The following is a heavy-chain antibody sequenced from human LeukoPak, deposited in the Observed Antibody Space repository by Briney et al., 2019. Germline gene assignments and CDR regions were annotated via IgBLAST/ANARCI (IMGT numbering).Heavy chain of an antibody. CDR2: ISGSGGST. Sequence: GGSLRLSCAADGLTVRSYAMSWVRQAPGKGLEWVSAISGSGGSTYYADSVKGRFTISRDNSKNTLYLQMNSLRAEDTAVYCCTKAETYYYDSSGYYYGYWGQGTLVTVSS. D-gene: IGHD3-22*01. J-gene: IGHJ4*02. V-gene: IGHV3-23*01. CDR3: TKAETYYYDSSGYYYGY. CDR1: GLTVRSYA.